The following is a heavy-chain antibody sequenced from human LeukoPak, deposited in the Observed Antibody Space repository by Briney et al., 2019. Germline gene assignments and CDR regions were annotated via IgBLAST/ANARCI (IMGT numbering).Heavy chain of an antibody. J-gene: IGHJ3*02. D-gene: IGHD3-22*01. Sequence: GGSLRLSCAASGFTFDDYGMSWVRQAPGKGLEWVSGINWNGGSTGYADSVKGRFTISRDNAKNSLYLQMNSLRAEDTALYYCARDGVYDSSGYYSRPYAFDIWGQGTMVTVSS. V-gene: IGHV3-20*04. CDR3: ARDGVYDSSGYYSRPYAFDI. CDR2: INWNGGST. CDR1: GFTFDDYG.